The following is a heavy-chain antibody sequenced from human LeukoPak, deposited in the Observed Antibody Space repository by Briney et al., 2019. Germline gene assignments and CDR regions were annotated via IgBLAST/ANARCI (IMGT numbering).Heavy chain of an antibody. Sequence: PGGSLRLSCAASGFTFSSYGMHWVRQAPGKGLEWVSAISGSGGSTYYADSVKGRFTISRDNSKNTLYLQMNSLRAEDTAVYYCAKGVGVAGTENAFDIWGQGTMVTVSS. J-gene: IGHJ3*02. D-gene: IGHD6-19*01. CDR3: AKGVGVAGTENAFDI. CDR1: GFTFSSYG. V-gene: IGHV3-23*01. CDR2: ISGSGGST.